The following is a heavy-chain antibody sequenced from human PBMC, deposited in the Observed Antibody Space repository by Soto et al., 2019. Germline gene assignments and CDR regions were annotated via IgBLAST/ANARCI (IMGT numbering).Heavy chain of an antibody. CDR2: ISYSGST. CDR1: GGSISTYY. Sequence: PSETLSLTCTVSGGSISTYYWRWIRQPPGKGLEWIGSISYSGSTNYNPSLKSRVTISVDKSKNQFSLKLSSVTAADTAVYYCARIAVAGTYFDYWGQGTLVTVSS. V-gene: IGHV4-59*12. J-gene: IGHJ4*02. CDR3: ARIAVAGTYFDY. D-gene: IGHD6-19*01.